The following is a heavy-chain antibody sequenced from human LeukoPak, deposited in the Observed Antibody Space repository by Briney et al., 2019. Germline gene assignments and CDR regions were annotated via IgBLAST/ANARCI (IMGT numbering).Heavy chain of an antibody. CDR2: ISAYNGNT. D-gene: IGHD4-17*01. Sequence: GASVKVSCKASGYTFTSYGISWVRQAPGQGLEWMGWISAYNGNTNYAQKLQGRVTMTTDTSTSTAYMELRSLRSEDTAVYYCARVHDYGDFGAFDIWGQGTMVTVSS. CDR1: GYTFTSYG. J-gene: IGHJ3*02. V-gene: IGHV1-18*01. CDR3: ARVHDYGDFGAFDI.